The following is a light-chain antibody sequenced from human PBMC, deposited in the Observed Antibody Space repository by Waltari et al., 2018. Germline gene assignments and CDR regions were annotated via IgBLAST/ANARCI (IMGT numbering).Light chain of an antibody. Sequence: QSVLTQPPSASETPGQRPTIHRSGSGSNLGSHTVSWDRQFPGPAPSLFMFGDDQRPSGVPGRFAGSKSGTSASLAISGLQPEDEADYYCASWDDFLNGLVFGSGTKVTVL. CDR3: ASWDDFLNGLV. CDR2: GDD. J-gene: IGLJ1*01. V-gene: IGLV1-44*01. CDR1: GSNLGSHT.